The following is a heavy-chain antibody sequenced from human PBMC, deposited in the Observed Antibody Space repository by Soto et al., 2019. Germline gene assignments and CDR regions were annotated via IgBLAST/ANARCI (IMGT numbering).Heavy chain of an antibody. CDR2: INPSGGST. D-gene: IGHD4-4*01. J-gene: IGHJ6*02. Sequence: ASVKVSCKASGYTFTSYYMHWVRQAPGQGLEWMGIINPSGGSTSYAQKFQGRVTMTRDTSTSTVYMELSSLRSEDTAVYYCARDGSTVTTSYYYYGMDVWGQGTTVTVS. CDR3: ARDGSTVTTSYYYYGMDV. CDR1: GYTFTSYY. V-gene: IGHV1-46*01.